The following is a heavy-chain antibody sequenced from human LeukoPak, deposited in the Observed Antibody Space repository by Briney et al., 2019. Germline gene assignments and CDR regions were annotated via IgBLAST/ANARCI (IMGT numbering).Heavy chain of an antibody. CDR2: IRSKAYGGTT. CDR3: ARGGVYCSSVSCSVDY. CDR1: GFTFGDYA. Sequence: GGSLRLSCTASGFTFGDYAMSWFRQAPGKGLEWVGFIRSKAYGGTTENAASVKGRFTISRDDSKSIAYLQMNSLKTEDTAVYYCARGGVYCSSVSCSVDYWGQGTLVTVSS. V-gene: IGHV3-49*03. D-gene: IGHD2-2*01. J-gene: IGHJ4*02.